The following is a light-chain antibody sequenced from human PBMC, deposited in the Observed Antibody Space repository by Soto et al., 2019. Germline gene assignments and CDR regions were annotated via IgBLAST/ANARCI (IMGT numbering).Light chain of an antibody. Sequence: DIQLTQSPSFLSASVGGRVTITCRASQGISSYLAWYPQKPGKAPKLLIYAASTLQSGVPSRFSGSGSGTEFTLTLSSLQPEDFATYYCQQLTETFGPGTKVDIK. V-gene: IGKV1-9*01. CDR2: AAS. J-gene: IGKJ3*01. CDR3: QQLTET. CDR1: QGISSY.